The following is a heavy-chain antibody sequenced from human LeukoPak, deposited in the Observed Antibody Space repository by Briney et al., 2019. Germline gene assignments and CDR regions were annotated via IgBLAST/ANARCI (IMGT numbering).Heavy chain of an antibody. Sequence: SETLSLTCSVSGDSITSTSYYWAWVRQPPGKVLEWIGSIYFRGTTNYNPAFQSRVTLSVETSRNQFSLSLSSVTAADTAVYYCARQIRYTYGPNWFHTSGQGALVTVSS. V-gene: IGHV4-39*01. CDR3: ARQIRYTYGPNWFHT. CDR2: IYFRGTT. CDR1: GDSITSTSYY. D-gene: IGHD5-12*01. J-gene: IGHJ5*02.